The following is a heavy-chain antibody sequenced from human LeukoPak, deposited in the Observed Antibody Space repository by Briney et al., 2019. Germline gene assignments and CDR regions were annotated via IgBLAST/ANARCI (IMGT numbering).Heavy chain of an antibody. V-gene: IGHV4-59*01. CDR2: IYFSGSS. D-gene: IGHD1-26*01. Sequence: PSETLSLTCTVSGGSISSFYWSWIRQPPGKGLEWIGYIYFSGSSNYNPSLESRVTISVDTSKNQFSLKLNSVTAADTAVYYCARAAGGTYRDFDYWGQGTLVTVSS. CDR3: ARAAGGTYRDFDY. J-gene: IGHJ4*02. CDR1: GGSISSFY.